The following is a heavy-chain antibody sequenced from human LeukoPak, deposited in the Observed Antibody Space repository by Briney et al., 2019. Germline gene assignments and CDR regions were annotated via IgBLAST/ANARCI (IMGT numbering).Heavy chain of an antibody. CDR2: IWYDGSNK. J-gene: IGHJ6*02. V-gene: IGHV3-33*01. Sequence: GGSLRLSCAASGFTFSSYGMHWVRQAPGKGLEWVAVIWYDGSNKYYADSVKGRFTISRDNSKNTLYLQMNSLRAEDTAVYYCARTAAEHYYYGMDVWAKGPRSPSP. D-gene: IGHD6-13*01. CDR1: GFTFSSYG. CDR3: ARTAAEHYYYGMDV.